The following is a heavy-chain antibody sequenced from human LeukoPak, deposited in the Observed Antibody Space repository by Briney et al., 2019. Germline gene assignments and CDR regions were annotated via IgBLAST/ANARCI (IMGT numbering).Heavy chain of an antibody. CDR3: AKDTVKVSTISRVPHYTDV. J-gene: IGHJ6*03. V-gene: IGHV3-23*01. D-gene: IGHD5/OR15-5a*01. CDR2: IFPSGGEI. Sequence: GGSLRLSCAASGFTFSTFAMIWVRQPPGKGLEWVSSIFPSGGEIHYADSVRGRFTISRDNSKSTLSLQMNSLRAEDTAVYYCAKDTVKVSTISRVPHYTDVWGKGTTVTISS. CDR1: GFTFSTFA.